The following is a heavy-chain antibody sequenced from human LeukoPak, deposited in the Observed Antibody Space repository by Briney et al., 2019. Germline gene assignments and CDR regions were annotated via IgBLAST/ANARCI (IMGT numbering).Heavy chain of an antibody. CDR1: GYTFTDYL. CDR2: INPNSGGT. V-gene: IGHV1-2*02. J-gene: IGHJ4*02. D-gene: IGHD5-24*01. Sequence: ASVKVSCKASGYTFTDYLMHWVRQAPGQGLEWMGWINPNSGGTSSAQKFQGRVTMTRDTSISTAYMELSTLRSDDTAVYYCARDRNGDGFAYFDYWGQGTLVTVPS. CDR3: ARDRNGDGFAYFDY.